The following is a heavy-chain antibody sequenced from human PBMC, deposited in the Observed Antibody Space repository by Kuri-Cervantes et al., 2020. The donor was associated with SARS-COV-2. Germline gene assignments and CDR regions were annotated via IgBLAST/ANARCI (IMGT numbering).Heavy chain of an antibody. V-gene: IGHV4-38-2*01. CDR3: ARHGTAMGSARAFDI. CDR2: IYYSGST. D-gene: IGHD5-18*01. Sequence: SQTLSLTCAVSGYSISSDYYWGWIRQPPGKGLEWIGYIYYSGSTNYNPSLKSRVTISVDTSKNQFSLKLSSVTAADTAVYYCARHGTAMGSARAFDIWGQGTMVTVSS. CDR1: GYSISSDYY. J-gene: IGHJ3*02.